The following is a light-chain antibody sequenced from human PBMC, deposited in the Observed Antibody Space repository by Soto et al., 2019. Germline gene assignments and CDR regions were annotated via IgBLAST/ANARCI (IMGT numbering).Light chain of an antibody. CDR1: SSDVGGYNS. CDR3: SSYTSNNTVV. Sequence: QSVLTQPASVSGSPGQAITISCTGTSSDVGGYNSVSWYQQHPGKAPKFMIYDVTNRPSGVSNRFSGSKSGTTASLTISGLQAEDEADYYCSSYTSNNTVVFGEGTKLTVL. CDR2: DVT. J-gene: IGLJ2*01. V-gene: IGLV2-14*01.